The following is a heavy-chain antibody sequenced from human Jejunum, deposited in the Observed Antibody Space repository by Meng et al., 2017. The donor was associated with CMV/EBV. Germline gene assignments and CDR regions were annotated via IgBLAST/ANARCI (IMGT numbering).Heavy chain of an antibody. V-gene: IGHV1-18*01. J-gene: IGHJ5*02. CDR1: VYTFTEFG. CDR2: ISTTTGST. Sequence: ASVYTFTEFGISWVPQAPGQGLEWMGWISTTTGSTNYAQKIEGRVTMATDSSTSTAYMELGSLKSDDTAVYYCVGDPFDYRFDPWGQGTLVTVSS. CDR3: VGDPFDYRFDP. D-gene: IGHD4-11*01.